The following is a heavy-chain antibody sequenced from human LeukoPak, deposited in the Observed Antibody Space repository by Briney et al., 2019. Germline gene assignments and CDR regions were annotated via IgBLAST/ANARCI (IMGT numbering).Heavy chain of an antibody. Sequence: GASVKVSCKLSGSTLTEFSMHWMRQAPGKGLEWMGGYGPEDGETIYAQNFQGRVTMTDDSSTDTVYLDLSSLRSEDTAMYYCATDNFEYWGQGTQVTVSS. CDR2: YGPEDGET. CDR3: ATDNFEY. J-gene: IGHJ4*02. CDR1: GSTLTEFS. V-gene: IGHV1-24*01.